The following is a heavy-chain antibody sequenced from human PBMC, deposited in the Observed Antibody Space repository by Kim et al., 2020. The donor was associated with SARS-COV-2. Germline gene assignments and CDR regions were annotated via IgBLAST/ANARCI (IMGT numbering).Heavy chain of an antibody. CDR2: IYFSGST. Sequence: SETLSLTCSVTGGSISSRSYYWGWIRQPPGKGLEWIGSIYFSGSTYHNPSLKSRVTISGDTSKNQFSLKLSSVTAADTAVYYCARQEQRVVGGTPDWFDPWGQGTLVTVSS. V-gene: IGHV4-39*01. J-gene: IGHJ5*02. CDR1: GGSISSRSYY. D-gene: IGHD2-15*01. CDR3: ARQEQRVVGGTPDWFDP.